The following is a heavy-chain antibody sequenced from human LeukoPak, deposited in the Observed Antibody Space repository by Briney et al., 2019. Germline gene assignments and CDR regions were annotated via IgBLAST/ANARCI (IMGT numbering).Heavy chain of an antibody. V-gene: IGHV4-59*08. CDR2: IYYSGST. CDR3: ARQKTAPPIFEYYGMDI. J-gene: IGHJ6*02. D-gene: IGHD3-9*01. Sequence: SETLSLTCTVSGGSINSYYWSWIRQPPGQGLEWIGYIYYSGSTTYNPSLKSRVTISVDTSKNQFSLKLSFVTAADTAVYYCARQKTAPPIFEYYGMDIWGQGTTVTVSS. CDR1: GGSINSYY.